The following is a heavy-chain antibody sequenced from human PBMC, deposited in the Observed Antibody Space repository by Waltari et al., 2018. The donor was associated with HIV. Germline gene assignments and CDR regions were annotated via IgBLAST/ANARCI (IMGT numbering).Heavy chain of an antibody. Sequence: EVQLLESGGGLVQPGGSLRLSCAASGFTFSSYAMSWVRQAPGKGLEVGSVISGSGGSTYYADFGKGRFTISRDNSKNTLYLQMNSLRAEDTAVYYCAKEGIAGRPSVPDYWGQGTLVTVSS. D-gene: IGHD6-6*01. CDR2: ISGSGGST. CDR1: GFTFSSYA. V-gene: IGHV3-23*01. CDR3: AKEGIAGRPSVPDY. J-gene: IGHJ4*02.